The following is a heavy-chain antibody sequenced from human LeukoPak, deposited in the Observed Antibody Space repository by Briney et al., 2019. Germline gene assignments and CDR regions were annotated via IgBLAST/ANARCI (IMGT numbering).Heavy chain of an antibody. Sequence: GGSLRLSCAASGFTFSSYAMSWVRQAPGKGLEWVSAISGSGGSTYYADSVKGRFTISRDNSKNTLYLQMNSLRAEDTAVYYCAKVGYSSSWYYGMDVWGQGTTVTVSS. V-gene: IGHV3-23*01. D-gene: IGHD6-13*01. CDR1: GFTFSSYA. CDR2: ISGSGGST. J-gene: IGHJ6*02. CDR3: AKVGYSSSWYYGMDV.